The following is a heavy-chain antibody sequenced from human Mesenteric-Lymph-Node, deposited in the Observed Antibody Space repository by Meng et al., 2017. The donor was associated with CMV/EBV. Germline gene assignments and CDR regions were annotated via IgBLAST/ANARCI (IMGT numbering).Heavy chain of an antibody. D-gene: IGHD2-15*01. CDR2: INWNGAGR. CDR1: GFTFDDYG. J-gene: IGHJ4*02. Sequence: CAASGFTFDDYGMSWVRQAPGKELEWVSFINWNGAGRGYADSVKGRFTISRDNANNSLYLQMNSLRAEDTALYYCARDLLSNGFYFDSWGQGTLVTVSS. V-gene: IGHV3-20*04. CDR3: ARDLLSNGFYFDS.